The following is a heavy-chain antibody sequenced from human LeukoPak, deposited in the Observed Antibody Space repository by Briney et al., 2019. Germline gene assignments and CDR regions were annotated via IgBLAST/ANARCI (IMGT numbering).Heavy chain of an antibody. J-gene: IGHJ4*02. D-gene: IGHD3-9*01. CDR2: ISGNGDST. V-gene: IGHV3-23*01. Sequence: GGSLRLSCAASGFTFSSYAMSWVRQAPGKGLEWVSTISGNGDSTYYADSVKGRFTISRDNSKNTLYLQMNSLRADDTAVYYCVKDPDYDILTGTTFDYWGQGTLVTVSS. CDR3: VKDPDYDILTGTTFDY. CDR1: GFTFSSYA.